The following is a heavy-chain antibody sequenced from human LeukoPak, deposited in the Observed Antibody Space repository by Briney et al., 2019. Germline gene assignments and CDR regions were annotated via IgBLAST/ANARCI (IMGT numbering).Heavy chain of an antibody. CDR2: IHYSGST. D-gene: IGHD3-22*01. J-gene: IGHJ4*02. Sequence: PSETLSLTCTVSGDSISSYYWNWIRQPPGKGLEYIGWIHYSGSTDHNPSLRSRVTISLDRSKRQPSLNLRSVTAADTAVYYCARWGYFDSSGYFVAEYRGQGTLVTVSS. CDR3: ARWGYFDSSGYFVAEY. V-gene: IGHV4-59*01. CDR1: GDSISSYY.